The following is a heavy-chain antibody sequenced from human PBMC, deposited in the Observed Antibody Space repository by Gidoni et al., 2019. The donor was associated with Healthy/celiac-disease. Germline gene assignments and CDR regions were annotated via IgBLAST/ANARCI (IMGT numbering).Heavy chain of an antibody. CDR3: ARDKGELRDYYYYGMDV. CDR2: IIPILGTA. J-gene: IGHJ6*02. Sequence: QVQLVQSGAEVKKPGSSVKVSCKASGGTFRSYAISWVRQAPGQGLEWMGGIIPILGTANYAQKFQGRVTITADESTSTAYMELSSLRSEDTAVYYCARDKGELRDYYYYGMDVWGQGTTVTVSS. V-gene: IGHV1-69*01. D-gene: IGHD1-7*01. CDR1: GGTFRSYA.